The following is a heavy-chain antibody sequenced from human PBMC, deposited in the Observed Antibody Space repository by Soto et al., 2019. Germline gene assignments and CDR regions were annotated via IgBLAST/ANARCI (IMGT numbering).Heavy chain of an antibody. J-gene: IGHJ4*02. CDR3: ASLVDTGMVTHFDY. CDR2: IIPIFGTA. V-gene: IGHV1-69*12. CDR1: GGTFSSYA. D-gene: IGHD5-18*01. Sequence: QVQLVQSGAEVKKPGSSVKVSCKASGGTFSSYAISWVRQAPGQGLEWMGGIIPIFGTANYAQKFQGRVTIAADESKSRGYRELSTLISEDTAVYYCASLVDTGMVTHFDYWGQGTLVTVSS.